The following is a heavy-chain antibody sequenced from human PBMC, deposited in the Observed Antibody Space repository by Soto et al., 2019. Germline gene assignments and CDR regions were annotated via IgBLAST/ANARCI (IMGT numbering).Heavy chain of an antibody. CDR2: IYNNGRT. D-gene: IGHD2-2*01. CDR1: GGSISSSS. CDR3: ARARFCTSTSCYHYFDF. J-gene: IGHJ4*02. V-gene: IGHV4-59*01. Sequence: LETLSLTCTVSGGSISSSSWSWIRQPPGSGLECIVYIYNNGRTDYNPSLKSRVTISVDTSKNHFSLKLSSVTPADTAVYYCARARFCTSTSCYHYFDFWGQGTLVTVSS.